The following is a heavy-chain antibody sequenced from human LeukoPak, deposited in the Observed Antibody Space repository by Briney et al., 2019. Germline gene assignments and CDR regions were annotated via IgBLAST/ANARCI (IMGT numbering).Heavy chain of an antibody. CDR3: ARDGVYGRYYFDY. CDR2: IYYSGST. Sequence: PSETLSLTCTVSGGSISSYYWSWIRQPPGKGLEWIGYIYYSGSTNYNPSLKSRVAISVDTSKNQFSLKLSSVTAADTAVYYCARDGVYGRYYFDYWGQGTLVTVSS. V-gene: IGHV4-59*01. CDR1: GGSISSYY. D-gene: IGHD3-10*01. J-gene: IGHJ4*02.